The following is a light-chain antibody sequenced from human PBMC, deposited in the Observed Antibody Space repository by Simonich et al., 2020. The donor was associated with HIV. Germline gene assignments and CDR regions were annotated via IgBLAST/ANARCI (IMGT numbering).Light chain of an antibody. V-gene: IGKV1-39*01. CDR2: AAS. CDR1: QSISSY. Sequence: QMTQSPSSLSASVGDRVTITCRASQSISSYLNWYQQKPGKAPKLLIYAASSLESGVPSRFSGSGSGTDFTLTISSLEPEDFAVYYCQQRSNWPPWTFGQGTKVEIK. CDR3: QQRSNWPPWT. J-gene: IGKJ1*01.